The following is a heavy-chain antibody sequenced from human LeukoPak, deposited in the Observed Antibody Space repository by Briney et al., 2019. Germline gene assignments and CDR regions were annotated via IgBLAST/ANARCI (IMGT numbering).Heavy chain of an antibody. J-gene: IGHJ4*02. CDR1: GFTFSNYA. CDR3: AKPREASSGTGRYFDY. D-gene: IGHD6-13*01. V-gene: IGHV3-23*01. Sequence: AGGSLRLSCAASGFTFSNYAMSWARQAPGKGLEWVSALSGSGGSTYYADSVKGRFTISRDNSKTTLSLQMNSLRAEDTAIYYCAKPREASSGTGRYFDYWGQGTLLTVSS. CDR2: LSGSGGST.